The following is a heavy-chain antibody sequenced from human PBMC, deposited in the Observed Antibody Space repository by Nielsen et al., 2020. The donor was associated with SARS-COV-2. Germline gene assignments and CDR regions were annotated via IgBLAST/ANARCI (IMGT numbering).Heavy chain of an antibody. Sequence: GESLKISCAASGFTFDDYAMHWVRQAPGKGLEWVAVISYDGSNKYYADSVKGRFTISRDNSKNTLYLQMNSLRAEDTAVYYCANSLLSLPYYGMDVWGQGTTVTVSS. V-gene: IGHV3-30*18. J-gene: IGHJ6*02. CDR3: ANSLLSLPYYGMDV. CDR2: ISYDGSNK. CDR1: GFTFDDYA. D-gene: IGHD2-15*01.